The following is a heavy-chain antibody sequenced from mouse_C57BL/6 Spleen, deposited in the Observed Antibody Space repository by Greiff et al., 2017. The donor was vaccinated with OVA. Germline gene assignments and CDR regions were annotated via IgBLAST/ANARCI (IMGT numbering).Heavy chain of an antibody. J-gene: IGHJ1*03. CDR3: ARSWDWYFDV. D-gene: IGHD4-1*01. CDR1: GYAFSSYW. Sequence: VQLQQSGAELVKPGASVKISCKASGYAFSSYWMNWVKQRPGKGLEWIGQIYPADGDTNYNGKFKGKATLTADKSSSTAYMQLSSLAYEDSAVYFCARSWDWYFDVWGTGTTVTVSS. CDR2: IYPADGDT. V-gene: IGHV1-80*01.